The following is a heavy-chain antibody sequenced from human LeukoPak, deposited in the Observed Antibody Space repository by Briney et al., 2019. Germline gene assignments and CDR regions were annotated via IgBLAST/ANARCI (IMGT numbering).Heavy chain of an antibody. V-gene: IGHV3-23*01. D-gene: IGHD5-24*01. CDR3: AKDVEMATISLSYFDY. J-gene: IGHJ4*02. CDR2: ISGSGGST. CDR1: GFTFSSYA. Sequence: GGSLRLSCAASGFTFSSYAMSWVRQAPGKGLEWVSAISGSGGSTYYADSVKGRFTISRDNSKNTLHLQMNSLRAEDTAVYYCAKDVEMATISLSYFDYWGQGTLVTVSS.